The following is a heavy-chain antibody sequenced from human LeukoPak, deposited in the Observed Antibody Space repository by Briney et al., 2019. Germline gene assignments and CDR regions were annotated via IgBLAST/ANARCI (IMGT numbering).Heavy chain of an antibody. CDR3: TSEDQGGFGY. Sequence: PGGSLRLSCGASGFXNVWMSCVRQAPGKGLEWVGRIKSKTEDGTTDYAAPVKGRFTISRDDSKSTLYLQMNGLKTEDTAVYYCTSEDQGGFGYWGQGTLVTVSS. CDR1: GFXNVW. J-gene: IGHJ4*02. D-gene: IGHD1-26*01. V-gene: IGHV3-15*01. CDR2: IKSKTEDGTT.